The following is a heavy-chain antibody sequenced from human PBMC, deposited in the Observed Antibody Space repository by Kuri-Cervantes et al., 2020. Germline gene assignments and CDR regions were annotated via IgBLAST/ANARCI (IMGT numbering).Heavy chain of an antibody. D-gene: IGHD3-10*01. CDR3: ARIRGKKMVRGVPVSSWHYYGMDV. CDR1: GGSISSGDYY. V-gene: IGHV4-30-4*01. CDR2: IYYSGST. J-gene: IGHJ6*02. Sequence: SETLSLTCTVSGGSISSGDYYWSWIRQPPGKGLEWIGYIYYSGSTNYNPSLKSRVTISVDTSKNQFSLKLSSVTAADTAVYYCARIRGKKMVRGVPVSSWHYYGMDVWGQGTTVTVSS.